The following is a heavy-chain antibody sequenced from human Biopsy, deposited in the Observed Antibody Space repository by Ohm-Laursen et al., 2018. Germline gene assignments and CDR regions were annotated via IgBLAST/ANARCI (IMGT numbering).Heavy chain of an antibody. D-gene: IGHD6-19*01. Sequence: GTLSLTCIVSRDSISNYYWTWIRQSPGKGLEWIGYIYYTGKTTYNPSLESRITISVDTSKNKFSLQLDSMTAADTAVYYCGRVWLWRGYGMDVWGQGTTVTVSS. J-gene: IGHJ6*02. CDR2: IYYTGKT. V-gene: IGHV4-59*01. CDR1: RDSISNYY. CDR3: GRVWLWRGYGMDV.